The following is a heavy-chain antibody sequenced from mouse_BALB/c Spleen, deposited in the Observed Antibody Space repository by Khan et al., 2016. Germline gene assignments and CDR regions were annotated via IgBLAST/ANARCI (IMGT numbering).Heavy chain of an antibody. Sequence: EVKREESGGGLVQPGGSMKLSCVASGFTFSNYWMNWVRQFPEKGLEWIAEIRLQSNNYATHYAESVKGRFTISRDDSKSSVYLQMNNLRPEDTGIYYCTRPFAYWGQGTLVTVSA. CDR3: TRPFAY. CDR2: IRLQSNNYAT. CDR1: GFTFSNYW. V-gene: IGHV6-6*02. J-gene: IGHJ3*01.